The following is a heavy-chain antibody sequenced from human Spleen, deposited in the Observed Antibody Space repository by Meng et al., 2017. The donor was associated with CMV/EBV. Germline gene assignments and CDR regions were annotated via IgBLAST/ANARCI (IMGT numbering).Heavy chain of an antibody. V-gene: IGHV4-61*01. CDR3: ARHPSIVGALGWFDP. CDR1: GGSVSSGSYY. D-gene: IGHD1-26*01. J-gene: IGHJ5*02. CDR2: IYYSGTI. Sequence: SETLSLTCSVSGGSVSSGSYYWSWIRQPPGKGLEWIGYIYYSGTINYNPSLRSRITISVDTSKNQFSLKLSSVTAADTAVYYCARHPSIVGALGWFDPWGQGTLVTVSS.